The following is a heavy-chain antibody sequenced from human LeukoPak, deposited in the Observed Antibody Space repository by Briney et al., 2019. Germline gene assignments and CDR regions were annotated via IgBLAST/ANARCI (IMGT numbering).Heavy chain of an antibody. J-gene: IGHJ4*02. D-gene: IGHD6-25*01. CDR2: INQAGTGK. V-gene: IGHV3-7*01. Sequence: GGSLRLSCSASGFTFTDYWMSWDRQAPGGGLEWVANINQAGTGKYYLDSLKGRFSISRDNTRNSLFLQMHSLRADDTAVYYCARGRRSSAGSDFWGQGTRVTVSS. CDR1: GFTFTDYW. CDR3: ARGRRSSAGSDF.